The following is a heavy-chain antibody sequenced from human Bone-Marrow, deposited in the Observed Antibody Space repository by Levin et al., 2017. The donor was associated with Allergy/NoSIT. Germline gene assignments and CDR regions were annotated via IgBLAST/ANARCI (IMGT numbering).Heavy chain of an antibody. CDR2: INTSGNT. CDR1: GGSISSGSYY. CDR3: ARLLLPAFRGAFDI. Sequence: LRLSCTVSGGSISSGSYYWSWIRQPAGKGLEWIGRINTSGNTNYNPSLKSPVTMSVDTSKNQFSLKLSSVTAADTAIYYCARLLLPAFRGAFDIWGQGTMVTVSS. V-gene: IGHV4-61*02. D-gene: IGHD2-2*01. J-gene: IGHJ3*02.